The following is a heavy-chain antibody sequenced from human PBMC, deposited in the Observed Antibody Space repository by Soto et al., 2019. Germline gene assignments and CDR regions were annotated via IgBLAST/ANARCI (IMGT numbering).Heavy chain of an antibody. CDR2: IYHSGST. CDR3: ARDKTGIAAAGGYYYYGMDV. J-gene: IGHJ6*02. D-gene: IGHD6-13*01. CDR1: GGSISSSNW. V-gene: IGHV4-4*02. Sequence: QVQLQESGPGLVKPSGTLSLTCAVSGGSISSSNWWSWVRQPPGKGLEWIGDIYHSGSTNYNPSLKSRVTISVDKSKNQFSLKLSSVTAADTAVYYCARDKTGIAAAGGYYYYGMDVWGQGTTVTVSS.